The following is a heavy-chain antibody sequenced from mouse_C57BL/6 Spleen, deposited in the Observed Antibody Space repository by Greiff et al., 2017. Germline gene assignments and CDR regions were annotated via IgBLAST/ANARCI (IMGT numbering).Heavy chain of an antibody. V-gene: IGHV1-55*01. D-gene: IGHD4-1*01. CDR3: ARDLGRAGYYFDY. CDR1: GYTFTSYW. Sequence: QVQLKESGAELVKPGASVKMSCKASGYTFTSYWITWVKQRPGQCLEWIGDIYPGSGSTNYNEKFKSKATLTVDTSSSTAYMQLSSLTSEDSAVYYCARDLGRAGYYFDYWGQGTTLTVSS. CDR2: IYPGSGST. J-gene: IGHJ2*01.